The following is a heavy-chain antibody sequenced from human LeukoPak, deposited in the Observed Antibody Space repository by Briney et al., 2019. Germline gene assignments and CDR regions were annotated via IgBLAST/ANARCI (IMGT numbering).Heavy chain of an antibody. Sequence: GGSLKLSCAASGFTFSAFHMHWVRQASGKGLEWVGRITTKANSYATAYAASVKGRFTVSRDDLKNTAYLQMSSLKTEDTAVYYCTTYTSGHYWGQGTLVTVSS. CDR1: GFTFSAFH. CDR2: ITTKANSYAT. D-gene: IGHD6-19*01. V-gene: IGHV3-73*01. J-gene: IGHJ4*02. CDR3: TTYTSGHY.